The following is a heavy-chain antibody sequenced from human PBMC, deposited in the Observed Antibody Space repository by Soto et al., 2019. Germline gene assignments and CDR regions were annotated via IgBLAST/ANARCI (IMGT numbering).Heavy chain of an antibody. CDR2: IYPGDSDT. CDR3: ARLALVRGVISYFDY. D-gene: IGHD3-10*01. V-gene: IGHV5-51*01. Sequence: GESLKISCKGSEYSFTSYWIGWVRQMPGKGLEWMGIIYPGDSDTRYSPSFQGQVTISADKSISTAYLQWSSLKASDTAMYYCARLALVRGVISYFDYWGQGTLVTVSS. J-gene: IGHJ4*02. CDR1: EYSFTSYW.